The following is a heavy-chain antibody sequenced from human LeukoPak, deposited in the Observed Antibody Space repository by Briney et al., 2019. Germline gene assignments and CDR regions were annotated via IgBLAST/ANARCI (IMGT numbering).Heavy chain of an antibody. D-gene: IGHD5-18*01. J-gene: IGHJ4*02. CDR1: GFTFSSYT. CDR3: ARVKDTPIPYYFDY. Sequence: GESLRLSCAASGFTFSSYTMNWVRQAPGKGLEWVSAISSDSNYIYYADSMKGRFTISRDDSKNTLYLQMNSLRVEDTAVYYCARVKDTPIPYYFDYWGQGTLVTVSS. CDR2: ISSDSNYI. V-gene: IGHV3-21*04.